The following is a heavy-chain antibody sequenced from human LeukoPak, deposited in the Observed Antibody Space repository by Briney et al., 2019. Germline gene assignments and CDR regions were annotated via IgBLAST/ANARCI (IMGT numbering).Heavy chain of an antibody. D-gene: IGHD1-1*01. CDR2: IKRDGDGATI. Sequence: MTGGSLRLSCTVSGVIFANAWRTWVRQAPGKGLEWVGGIKRDGDGATIDYTAPRKGRFTISRDNSPNMAFLQMTRPRAEDTAVYSCTPAWRDESDHYFDYWGQGTLVTVSS. J-gene: IGHJ4*02. CDR3: TPAWRDESDHYFDY. CDR1: GVIFANAW. V-gene: IGHV3-15*01.